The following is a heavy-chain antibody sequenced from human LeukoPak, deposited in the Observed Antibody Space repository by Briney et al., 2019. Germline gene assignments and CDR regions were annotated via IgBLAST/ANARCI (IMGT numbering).Heavy chain of an antibody. J-gene: IGHJ6*03. V-gene: IGHV4-59*12. CDR2: IYYRGST. Sequence: SDTVSLTCSVSGRPISIYYWRGIPEPRGRAREGIGYIYYRGSTNYNPSLKRRVTISVDTSKHQFSLKLSSVTAADTAVYYCARAGRDYSGNYYYYYMDVWGKGTTVTVSS. CDR1: GRPISIYY. D-gene: IGHD2-21*01. CDR3: ARAGRDYSGNYYYYYMDV.